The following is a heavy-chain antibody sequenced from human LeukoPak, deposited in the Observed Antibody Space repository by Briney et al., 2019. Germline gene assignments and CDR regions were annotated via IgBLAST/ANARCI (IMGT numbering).Heavy chain of an antibody. V-gene: IGHV3-23*01. CDR2: ISGGDGDT. D-gene: IGHD4-23*01. CDR3: ATAVRPATVVTPAHDAFDI. CDR1: GFAFSTFA. J-gene: IGHJ3*02. Sequence: GGSLRLSCAASGFAFSTFAMTWVRQTPGKGLEWVSAISGGDGDTYYADSVKGRFTISRDNSKNTLYLQMNSLRAEDTAVYYCATAVRPATVVTPAHDAFDIWGQGTMVTVSS.